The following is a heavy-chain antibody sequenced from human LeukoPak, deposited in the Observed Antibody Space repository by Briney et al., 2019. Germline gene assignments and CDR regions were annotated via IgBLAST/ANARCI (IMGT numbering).Heavy chain of an antibody. Sequence: PSETLSLTCTASNASISSNTYYRAWIRQPPGKGLEYIGSINYRGSTYYNPSLKSRVTLSVDTSKNQFSLKLNSVTAADTAVYYCATYKYDYVWGNQHFDYWGQGTLVAVSS. V-gene: IGHV4-39*07. CDR1: NASISSNTYY. D-gene: IGHD3-16*01. CDR3: ATYKYDYVWGNQHFDY. CDR2: INYRGST. J-gene: IGHJ4*02.